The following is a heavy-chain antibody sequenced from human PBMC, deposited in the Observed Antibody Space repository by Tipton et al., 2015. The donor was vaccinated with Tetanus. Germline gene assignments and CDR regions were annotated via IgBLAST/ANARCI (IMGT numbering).Heavy chain of an antibody. D-gene: IGHD3-10*01. CDR1: GFTFSEYH. CDR3: ARGSWFGELPNRLVRF. V-gene: IGHV3-11*01. Sequence: SLRLSCAASGFTFSEYHMSWIRQAPGKGLEWLSYISSSGSPIYTADSVKGRFTFSRDNTKNSLHLLMNSLRAEDTAVYYCARGSWFGELPNRLVRFWGQGTLVTVSS. J-gene: IGHJ4*02. CDR2: ISSSGSPI.